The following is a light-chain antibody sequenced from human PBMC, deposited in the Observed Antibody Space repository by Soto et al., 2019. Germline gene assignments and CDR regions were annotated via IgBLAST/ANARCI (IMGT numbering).Light chain of an antibody. Sequence: EIVLTQSPGTLSLSPGDTATLFCRASQTITSNFLAWYQQKPGQAPRLLIYTVSTRATGVPDRFSGSGSGTDFTLTISRLEPDDLAVYYCQQCGSSPLTFGQGTKVEIK. CDR2: TVS. CDR3: QQCGSSPLT. V-gene: IGKV3-20*01. J-gene: IGKJ1*01. CDR1: QTITSNF.